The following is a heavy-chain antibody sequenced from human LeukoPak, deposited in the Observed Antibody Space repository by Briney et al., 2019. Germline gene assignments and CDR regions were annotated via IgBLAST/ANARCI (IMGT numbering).Heavy chain of an antibody. D-gene: IGHD6-13*01. CDR2: IYTSRST. CDR3: ARLVPAYSSSWHWWFDP. CDR1: GGSISSYY. J-gene: IGHJ5*02. V-gene: IGHV4-4*07. Sequence: SETLSPTCTVSGGSISSYYWSWIRQPAGKGLEWIGRIYTSRSTNYNPSLKSRVTMSVDTSKNRFSLKLSSVTAADTAVYYCARLVPAYSSSWHWWFDPWGQGTLVTVSS.